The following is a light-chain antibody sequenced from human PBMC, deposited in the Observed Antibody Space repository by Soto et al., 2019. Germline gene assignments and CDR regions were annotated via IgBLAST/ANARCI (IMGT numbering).Light chain of an antibody. Sequence: QPVLTQPPSVSGAPGQRVTISCTGIAANIGAGYVVHWYQQAPGAAPKLLIQSNTVRPSGVPDRFSGSKSGTSASLAITGLQPEDEAQYYCQSYEGASRIFGGGTKVTVL. J-gene: IGLJ2*01. V-gene: IGLV1-40*01. CDR3: QSYEGASRI. CDR1: AANIGAGYV. CDR2: SNT.